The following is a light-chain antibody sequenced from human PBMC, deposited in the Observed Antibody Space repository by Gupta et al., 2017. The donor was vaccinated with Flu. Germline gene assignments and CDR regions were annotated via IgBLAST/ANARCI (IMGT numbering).Light chain of an antibody. J-gene: IGKJ2*01. CDR1: QGVANY. CDR2: DAC. V-gene: IGKV3-11*01. Sequence: SPATLSLSPGERSTRSCRASQGVANYVDWYQKNPVQPPRLLIYDACNRAPGIPARFSGRGYGTDFNLTSSRREPEDFTVYYGQQRYTWPSFGQGTKLEI. CDR3: QQRYTWPS.